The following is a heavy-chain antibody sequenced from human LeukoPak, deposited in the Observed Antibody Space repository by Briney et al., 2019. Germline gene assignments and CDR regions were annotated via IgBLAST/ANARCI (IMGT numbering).Heavy chain of an antibody. D-gene: IGHD3-22*01. CDR1: GGSISSGGYF. CDR2: IYYSGST. Sequence: ASETLSLTCTVSGGSISSGGYFWSWIRQHPGKGLEWIGYIYYSGSTYYNPSLKSRLTISLDTSKNQFSLKLSSVTAADTAVYYCARGRTHYYDSSAPSYYFDYWGQGTLVTVSS. J-gene: IGHJ4*02. V-gene: IGHV4-31*03. CDR3: ARGRTHYYDSSAPSYYFDY.